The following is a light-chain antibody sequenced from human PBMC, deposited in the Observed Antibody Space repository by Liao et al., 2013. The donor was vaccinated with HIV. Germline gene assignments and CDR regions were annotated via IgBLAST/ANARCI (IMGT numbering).Light chain of an antibody. CDR3: QAWDSFTAV. Sequence: SYELTQPPSVSVSPGQTVSLSCAGDKLGDKYSSWYQQKAGQSPVLVIYQDNRRPSGIPDRFSGSNSGNTATLTISGTQAGDEADYYCQAWDSFTAVFGTGTKVTVL. J-gene: IGLJ1*01. CDR2: QDN. CDR1: KLGDKY. V-gene: IGLV3-1*01.